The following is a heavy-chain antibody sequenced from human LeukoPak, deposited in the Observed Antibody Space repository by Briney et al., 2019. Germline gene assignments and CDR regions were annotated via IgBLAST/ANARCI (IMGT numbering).Heavy chain of an antibody. V-gene: IGHV3-23*01. CDR1: GFTFSSYA. D-gene: IGHD2-15*01. CDR3: AKDVKRVAAPLVYNWFDP. J-gene: IGHJ5*02. CDR2: ISGSGGST. Sequence: GGSLRLSCAASGFTFSSYAMSWVRQAPEKGLEWVSAISGSGGSTYYADSVKGRFTISRDNSKNTLYLQMNSLRAEDTAVYYCAKDVKRVAAPLVYNWFDPWGQGTLVTVSS.